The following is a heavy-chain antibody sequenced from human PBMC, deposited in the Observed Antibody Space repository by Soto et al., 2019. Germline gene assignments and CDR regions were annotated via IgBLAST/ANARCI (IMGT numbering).Heavy chain of an antibody. J-gene: IGHJ4*02. V-gene: IGHV4-30-2*01. CDR3: ARGAAMVDY. CDR1: GGSISSGGYS. CDR2: ISHSGST. D-gene: IGHD5-18*01. Sequence: QLQLQESGSGLVKPSQTLSLTCAVSGGSISSGGYSWSWIRQPPGKGLECIGYISHSGSTYYNPSXQSRVTISLDRSKNQFSLKLSSVTAADTAVYYCARGAAMVDYWGQGTLVTVSS.